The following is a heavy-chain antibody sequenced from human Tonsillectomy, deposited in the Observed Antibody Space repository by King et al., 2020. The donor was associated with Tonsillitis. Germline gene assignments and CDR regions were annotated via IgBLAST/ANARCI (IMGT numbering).Heavy chain of an antibody. CDR3: AVWDFWSESYYYYYYMDV. J-gene: IGHJ6*03. D-gene: IGHD3-3*01. Sequence: VQLVESGGGLVKPGGSLRLSWAASGFTFSNYIINWVRQAPGQGLEWVLAISSCRSDIYYADPVKGLFTISRDNAKNSLYLQMNSLRAEDTAVYYCAVWDFWSESYYYYYYMDVWGKGTTVTVSS. CDR1: GFTFSNYI. CDR2: ISSCRSDI. V-gene: IGHV3-21*01.